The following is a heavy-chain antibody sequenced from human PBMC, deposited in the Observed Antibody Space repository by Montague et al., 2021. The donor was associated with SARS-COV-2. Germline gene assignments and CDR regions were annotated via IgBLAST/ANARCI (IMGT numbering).Heavy chain of an antibody. CDR3: AKDIYGSGSYSDNFDY. V-gene: IGHV3-23*01. CDR1: GFTFSSYA. J-gene: IGHJ4*02. D-gene: IGHD3-10*01. Sequence: SLRLSCAASGFTFSSYAMSWVRQAPGKGLEWVSAISGSGGSTYYADSVKGQFTISRDNSKNTLYLQMNSLRAEDTAVYYCAKDIYGSGSYSDNFDYWGQGTLVTVSS. CDR2: ISGSGGST.